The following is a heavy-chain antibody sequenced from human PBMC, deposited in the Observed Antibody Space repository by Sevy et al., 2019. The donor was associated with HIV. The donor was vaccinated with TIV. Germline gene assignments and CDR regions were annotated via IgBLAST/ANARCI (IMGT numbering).Heavy chain of an antibody. V-gene: IGHV1-2*02. D-gene: IGHD3-10*01. CDR1: GYLFSGYY. Sequence: ASVKVSCKASGYLFSGYYGHWVRQAPGQGLEWMGWINPKDGGTNYAQKFQGRVTMTTDTSISTADLELNRLTSDDTAMFYCSRSVYGSGTYLNDYWGQGTLITVSS. CDR3: SRSVYGSGTYLNDY. CDR2: INPKDGGT. J-gene: IGHJ4*02.